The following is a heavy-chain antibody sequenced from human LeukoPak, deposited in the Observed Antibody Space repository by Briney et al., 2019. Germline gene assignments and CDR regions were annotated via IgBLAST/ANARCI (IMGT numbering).Heavy chain of an antibody. CDR2: IYYSGST. D-gene: IGHD2-2*01. CDR1: GGSISSGGHY. CDR3: ARDRSVPASNWFDP. Sequence: SETLSLTCTVSGGSISSGGHYWSWIRQHPGKGLEWIGYIYYSGSTYYNPSLKSRVTISVDTSKNQFSLKLSSVTAADTAVYYCARDRSVPASNWFDPWGQGTLVTVSS. J-gene: IGHJ5*02. V-gene: IGHV4-31*03.